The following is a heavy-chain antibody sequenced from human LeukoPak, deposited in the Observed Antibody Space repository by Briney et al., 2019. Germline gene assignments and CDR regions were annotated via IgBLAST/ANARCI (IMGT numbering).Heavy chain of an antibody. CDR2: ITRKSYGGTT. J-gene: IGHJ4*02. CDR3: SHSGKYDFWSGTF. D-gene: IGHD3-3*01. V-gene: IGHV3-49*04. Sequence: GGSLRLSCTASGHTSDDYTVTWVRQAPGKGLEWVGFITRKSYGGTTEYAASVKGRFTISRDDSKSIAYLEMSSLKTENTGVYYCSHSGKYDFWSGTFWGQGTLVIVSS. CDR1: GHTSDDYT.